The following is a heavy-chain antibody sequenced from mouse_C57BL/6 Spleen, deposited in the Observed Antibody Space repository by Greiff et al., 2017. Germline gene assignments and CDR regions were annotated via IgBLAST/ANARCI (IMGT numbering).Heavy chain of an antibody. CDR3: ARIWDVGY. Sequence: QVQLQQSGAELVMPGASVKLSCKASGYTFTSYWMHWVKQRPGQGLEWIGEIDPSDSYTNYNQKFKGKSTLTVDKSSSTAYMQLSSLTSEDSAVYYCARIWDVGYWGQGTTLTVSS. CDR1: GYTFTSYW. CDR2: IDPSDSYT. J-gene: IGHJ2*01. V-gene: IGHV1-69*01. D-gene: IGHD4-1*01.